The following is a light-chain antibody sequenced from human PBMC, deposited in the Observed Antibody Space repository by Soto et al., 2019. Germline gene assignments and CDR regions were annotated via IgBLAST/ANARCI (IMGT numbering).Light chain of an antibody. CDR2: EVS. CDR3: TSYSSTNTLV. V-gene: IGLV2-14*01. Sequence: QAVLTQPASVSGSPGQSITVSCIGTSSDIGDYNYVSWYQQLPGKAPQLIIFEVSNRPSGVFHRFSGSKSGTTASLAISGLQAEDEADYYCTSYSSTNTLVFGGGTKLTVL. J-gene: IGLJ3*02. CDR1: SSDIGDYNY.